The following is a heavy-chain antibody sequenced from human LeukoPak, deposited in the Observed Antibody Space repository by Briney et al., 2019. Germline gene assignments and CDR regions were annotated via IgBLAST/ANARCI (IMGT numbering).Heavy chain of an antibody. V-gene: IGHV3-20*01. CDR3: AGGDKNGWYFYY. CDR2: INWDGGST. J-gene: IGHJ4*02. CDR1: GFTFSSYW. Sequence: GGSLRLSCAASGFTFSSYWMSWVRQAQGKGLEWGFGINWDGGSTGYADSVKGRFTISRDNTKNSLHLQMNSLRAEDTALYLCAGGDKNGWYFYYWGQGTLVTVSS. D-gene: IGHD6-19*01.